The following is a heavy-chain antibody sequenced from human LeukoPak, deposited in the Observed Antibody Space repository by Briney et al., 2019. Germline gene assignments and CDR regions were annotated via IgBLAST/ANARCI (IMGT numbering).Heavy chain of an antibody. D-gene: IGHD5-18*01. CDR1: GFTFSSYG. V-gene: IGHV3-33*01. CDR2: IWYDGSNK. J-gene: IGHJ4*02. Sequence: GGSLRLSCAASGFTFSSYGMHWVRQAPGKGLEWVAVIWYDGSNKYYADSVKGRFTISRDNSKNTLYLQMNSLRAEDTAVYYCARAKYSYGLYYFDYWGQGTLVTVSS. CDR3: ARAKYSYGLYYFDY.